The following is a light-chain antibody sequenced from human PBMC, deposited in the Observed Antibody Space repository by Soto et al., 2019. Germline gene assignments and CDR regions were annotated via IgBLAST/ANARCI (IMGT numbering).Light chain of an antibody. CDR3: QQYNSWLIFT. CDR2: GGD. J-gene: IGKJ3*01. CDR1: QSISTN. Sequence: EIVMTQSPATLSVSPGERATLSCRASQSISTNLAWYQQKPGQAPRLLIYGGDTRATGVPARFSGSGSGTAFTLTISSLQSEDFAVYFCQQYNSWLIFTFGPGTKVDLK. V-gene: IGKV3D-15*01.